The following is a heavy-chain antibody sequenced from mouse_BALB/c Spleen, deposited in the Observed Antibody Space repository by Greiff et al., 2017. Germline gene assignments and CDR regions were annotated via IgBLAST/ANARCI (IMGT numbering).Heavy chain of an antibody. V-gene: IGHV5-9*03. CDR2: ISSSGGNT. CDR3: ARDYGYDYAMDY. Sequence: EVKLVESGGGLVKPGGSLKLSCAASGFTFSSYTMSWVRQTPEKRLEWVATISSSGGNTYYPDSVKGRFTISRDNAKNNLYLQMSSLRSEDTALYYCARDYGYDYAMDYWGQGTSVTVSS. J-gene: IGHJ4*01. CDR1: GFTFSSYT. D-gene: IGHD2-2*01.